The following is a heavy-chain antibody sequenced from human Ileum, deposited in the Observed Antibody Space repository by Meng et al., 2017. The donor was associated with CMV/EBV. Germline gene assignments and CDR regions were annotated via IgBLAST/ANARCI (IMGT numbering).Heavy chain of an antibody. D-gene: IGHD1-1*01. CDR3: AKRVHRSSDGTRAGY. V-gene: IGHV3-23*01. CDR1: GFTFTDFA. CDR2: ILASDGRT. J-gene: IGHJ4*02. Sequence: GESLKISCAASGFTFTDFAMDWVRQAPGKGLEWVSAILASDGRTYYADSVKGRFTISRDNSKDTLYLQMDSLRVEDTAVYYCAKRVHRSSDGTRAGYWGQGTRVTVSS.